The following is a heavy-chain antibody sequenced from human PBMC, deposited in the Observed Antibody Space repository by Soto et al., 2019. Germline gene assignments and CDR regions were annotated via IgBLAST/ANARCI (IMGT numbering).Heavy chain of an antibody. CDR2: ISSSSSTI. V-gene: IGHV3-48*02. D-gene: IGHD5-12*01. Sequence: GGSLRLSCAASGFTFSSYSMNWVRQAPGEGLEWVSYISSSSSTIYYADSVKGRFTISRDNAKNSLYLQMNSLRDEDTAVYYCASDLSTRVATRCMDVWGQRTTVTVSS. CDR3: ASDLSTRVATRCMDV. J-gene: IGHJ6*02. CDR1: GFTFSSYS.